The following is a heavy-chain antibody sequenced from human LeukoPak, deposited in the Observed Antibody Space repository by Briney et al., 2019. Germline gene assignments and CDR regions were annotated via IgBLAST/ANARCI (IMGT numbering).Heavy chain of an antibody. D-gene: IGHD2-2*01. V-gene: IGHV1-69*01. CDR1: GGTFSSYA. CDR3: AREIGYCSSTSCYDDDAFDI. CDR2: IIPIFGTA. Sequence: ASVKVSCKASGGTFSSYAISWVRQAPGQGLEWMGGIIPIFGTANYAQKFQGGVTITADESTSTAYMELSSLRSEDTAVYYCAREIGYCSSTSCYDDDAFDIWGQGTMVTVSS. J-gene: IGHJ3*02.